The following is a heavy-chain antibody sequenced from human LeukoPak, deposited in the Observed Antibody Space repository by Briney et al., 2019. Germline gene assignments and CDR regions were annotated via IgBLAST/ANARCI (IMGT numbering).Heavy chain of an antibody. J-gene: IGHJ5*02. Sequence: GGSLRLSCAASGFTFSSYAMCWVRQAPGKGLEWVSAISGSGGSTYYADSVKGRFTISRDNSKNTLYLQMNSLRAEDTAVYYCTKGGFSSPFDPWGQGTLVTVSS. V-gene: IGHV3-23*01. D-gene: IGHD3-10*01. CDR3: TKGGFSSPFDP. CDR1: GFTFSSYA. CDR2: ISGSGGST.